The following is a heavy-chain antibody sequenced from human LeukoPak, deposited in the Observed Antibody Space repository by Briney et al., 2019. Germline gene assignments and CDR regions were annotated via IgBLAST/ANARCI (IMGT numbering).Heavy chain of an antibody. CDR1: GFSFSDYA. CDR2: ISGSGGDT. J-gene: IGHJ6*03. V-gene: IGHV3-23*01. D-gene: IGHD3-3*02. Sequence: GGSLRLSCAASGFSFSDYAMSWVRQAPGKGLEWVSAISGSGGDTYFADSVKGRFTISRDNSKRTVYLQMDSLRAEDTAVYYCAKDPHFYYYYYYMDVWGNGTTVTVSS. CDR3: AKDPHFYYYYYYMDV.